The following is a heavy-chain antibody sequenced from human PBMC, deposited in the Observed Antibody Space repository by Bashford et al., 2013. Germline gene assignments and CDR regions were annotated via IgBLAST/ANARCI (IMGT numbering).Heavy chain of an antibody. J-gene: IGHJ4*02. CDR1: GYTFTSYA. Sequence: VASVKVSCKASGYTFTSYAMHWVRQAPGQGLEWMGIINPSGGSPIYTQKLQGRVTMTTDTSTSTVYMELSNLRSEDTAVYYCARDSGFPDASGYFDYWGQGTLVTVSS. V-gene: IGHV1-46*04. CDR2: INPSGGSP. D-gene: IGHD3-9*01. CDR3: ARDSGFPDASGYFDY.